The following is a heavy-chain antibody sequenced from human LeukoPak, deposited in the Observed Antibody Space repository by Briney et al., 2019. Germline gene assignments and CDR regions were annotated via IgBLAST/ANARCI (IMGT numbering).Heavy chain of an antibody. V-gene: IGHV3-48*03. Sequence: PGGSLRLSCAASGSTFSSHTMNWVRQAPGKGLEWISYISNTGSVIYYADSVKGRFTISRDNAKNSLYLQMNSLRAEDTAIYYCVRDRGTYRPIDYWGQGTLVTVSS. CDR1: GSTFSSHT. CDR3: VRDRGTYRPIDY. CDR2: ISNTGSVI. J-gene: IGHJ4*02. D-gene: IGHD1-26*01.